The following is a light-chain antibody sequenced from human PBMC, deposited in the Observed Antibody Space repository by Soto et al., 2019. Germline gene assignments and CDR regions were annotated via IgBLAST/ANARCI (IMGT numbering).Light chain of an antibody. Sequence: DIQMTQSPSSLSASVGDRVTVTCRSSQSISNYLNWYQQKPGKAPKLLIYGASNLQTGVPSRFRGSASGTDFTLTISSLQPEDFATYYCQKSYSTPKTFGQGTKVDI. CDR2: GAS. V-gene: IGKV1-39*01. CDR3: QKSYSTPKT. J-gene: IGKJ1*01. CDR1: QSISNY.